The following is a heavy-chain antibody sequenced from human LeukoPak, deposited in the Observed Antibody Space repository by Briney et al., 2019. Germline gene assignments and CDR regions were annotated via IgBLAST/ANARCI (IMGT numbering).Heavy chain of an antibody. J-gene: IGHJ6*03. CDR3: ARAPQSYYDILTGRYYYYYYMDV. D-gene: IGHD3-9*01. CDR2: ISGSGGST. CDR1: GFTFSSYA. V-gene: IGHV3-23*01. Sequence: GSLRLSCAASGFTFSSYAMSWVRQAPGKGLEWVSAISGSGGSTYYADSVKGRFTISRDNSKNTLYLQMNSLGPEDTAVYYCARAPQSYYDILTGRYYYYYYMDVWGKGTTVTISS.